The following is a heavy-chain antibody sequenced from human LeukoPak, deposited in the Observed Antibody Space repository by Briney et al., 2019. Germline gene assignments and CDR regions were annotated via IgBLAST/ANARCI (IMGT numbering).Heavy chain of an antibody. V-gene: IGHV3-20*04. Sequence: PGGSLRLSCAASGFNFDDYGMSWVRQAPGKGLEWVSGINWNGGSTGYADSVKGRFTISRGNAKNSLFLRMNSLRAEDTALYYCAKDSSGYYDGAFDIWGQGTMVTVSS. J-gene: IGHJ3*02. CDR2: INWNGGST. CDR3: AKDSSGYYDGAFDI. CDR1: GFNFDDYG. D-gene: IGHD3-22*01.